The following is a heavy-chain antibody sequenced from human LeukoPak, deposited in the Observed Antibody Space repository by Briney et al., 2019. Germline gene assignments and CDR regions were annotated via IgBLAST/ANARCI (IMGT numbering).Heavy chain of an antibody. CDR3: AKSLAAPGRYYYYMDV. Sequence: PSETLSLTCTVSDGSISSGANYWNWIRQSPGKGLEWIGYIYYSGSTYYNPSLKTRITISSDTSKNQFSLKVTSVTAADTAVYYCAKSLAAPGRYYYYMDVWGIGTAVTVSS. D-gene: IGHD6-13*01. J-gene: IGHJ6*03. V-gene: IGHV4-30-4*08. CDR2: IYYSGST. CDR1: DGSISSGANY.